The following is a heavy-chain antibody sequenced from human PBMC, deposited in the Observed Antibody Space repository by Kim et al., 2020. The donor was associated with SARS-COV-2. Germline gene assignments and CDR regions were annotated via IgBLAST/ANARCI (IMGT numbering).Heavy chain of an antibody. D-gene: IGHD3-10*01. J-gene: IGHJ5*02. V-gene: IGHV3-23*01. CDR3: AKDRSYYGSVPFDP. Sequence: ADPVKGRFTISRDNSRNTLYLQMNSLRAEDTAVYYCAKDRSYYGSVPFDPWGQGTLVTVSS.